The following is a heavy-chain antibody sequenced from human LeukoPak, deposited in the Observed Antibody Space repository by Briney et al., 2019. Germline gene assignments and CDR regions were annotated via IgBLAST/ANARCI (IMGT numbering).Heavy chain of an antibody. J-gene: IGHJ3*01. CDR2: LTGRGGGT. D-gene: IGHD3-22*01. Sequence: GGSLRLSCAASGFTFSTYAMSWVRQAPGKGLEWVSTLTGRGGGTYYADSVKGRFAISRGDSKNTLYLQMTSLRAEDTAVYYCAKEGGYYYDSGGHTLSDAFAVWGQGTMVTVSS. CDR1: GFTFSTYA. CDR3: AKEGGYYYDSGGHTLSDAFAV. V-gene: IGHV3-23*01.